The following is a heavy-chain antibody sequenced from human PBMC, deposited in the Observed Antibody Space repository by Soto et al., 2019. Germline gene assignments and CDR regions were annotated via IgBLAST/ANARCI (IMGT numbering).Heavy chain of an antibody. V-gene: IGHV3-53*05. CDR3: AKEESSGYYRTADY. J-gene: IGHJ4*02. CDR2: IYRGGGT. D-gene: IGHD6-19*01. CDR1: GFTVSSNY. Sequence: GGSLRLSCAVSGFTVSSNYMSWVRQAPGKGLEWVSLIYRGGGTYYADSVKGRFTISRDNSKNTVYLEMNTLRADDTAVYYCAKEESSGYYRTADYWGQGTPVTVSS.